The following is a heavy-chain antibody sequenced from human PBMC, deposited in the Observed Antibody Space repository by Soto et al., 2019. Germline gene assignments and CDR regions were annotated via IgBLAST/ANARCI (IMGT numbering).Heavy chain of an antibody. CDR3: ARDQGLCSGGSCWGYFDY. CDR1: GYTFTNNA. CDR2: INAANGNT. Sequence: GASVKVSCKASGYTFTNNAIHWVRQAPGQRLEWMGWINAANGNTKYSQNVLGRVTITRDTSASTAYMELSSLRSEDTAVYYCARDQGLCSGGSCWGYFDYWGQGTLVTVSS. V-gene: IGHV1-3*01. J-gene: IGHJ4*02. D-gene: IGHD2-15*01.